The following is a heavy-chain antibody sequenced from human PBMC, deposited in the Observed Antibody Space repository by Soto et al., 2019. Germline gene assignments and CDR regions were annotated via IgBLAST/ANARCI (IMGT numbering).Heavy chain of an antibody. CDR3: SGHAGPFDY. CDR2: IYYSGST. J-gene: IGHJ4*02. V-gene: IGHV4-39*01. Sequence: SETLSLTCTVSGGSISSSSYYWGWIRQPPGKGLEWIGSIYYSGSTYYNPSLKSRVTISVDTSKNQFSLKLSSVTAADTAVYYCSGHAGPFDYWGQGTLVTVSS. CDR1: GGSISSSSYY.